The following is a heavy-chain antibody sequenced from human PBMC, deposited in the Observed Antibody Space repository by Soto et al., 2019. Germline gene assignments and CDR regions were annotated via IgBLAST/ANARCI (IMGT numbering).Heavy chain of an antibody. CDR2: IIPIFGTA. CDR3: AGGGAAAEIDY. D-gene: IGHD2-2*01. V-gene: IGHV1-69*13. J-gene: IGHJ4*02. CDR1: GGTFSSYA. Sequence: SVKVSCKASGGTFSSYAISWVRQAPGQGLEWMGGIIPIFGTANYAQKFQGRVTITADESTSTAYMEPSSLRSEDTAVYYCAGGGAAAEIDYWGQGTLGTVSS.